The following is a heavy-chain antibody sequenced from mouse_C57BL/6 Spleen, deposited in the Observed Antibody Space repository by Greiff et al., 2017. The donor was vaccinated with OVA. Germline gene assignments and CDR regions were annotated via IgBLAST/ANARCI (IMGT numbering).Heavy chain of an antibody. V-gene: IGHV1-72*01. CDR3: ARDYGSSLYYAMDY. CDR1: GYTFTSYW. J-gene: IGHJ4*01. D-gene: IGHD1-1*01. CDR2: IDPNSGGT. Sequence: QVQLKQPGAELVKPGASVKLSCKASGYTFTSYWMHWVKQRPGRGLEWIGRIDPNSGGTKYNEKFKSKATLTVDKPSSTAYMQLSSLTSEDSAVYYCARDYGSSLYYAMDYWGQGTSVTVSS.